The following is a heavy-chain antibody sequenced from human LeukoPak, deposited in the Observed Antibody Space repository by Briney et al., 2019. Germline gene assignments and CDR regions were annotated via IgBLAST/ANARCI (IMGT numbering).Heavy chain of an antibody. D-gene: IGHD2-8*01. CDR2: ISAYNGNT. Sequence: GESLKISCKASGYTFTSYGISWVRQAPGQGLEWMGWISAYNGNTNYAQKLQGRVTMTTDTSTSTAYMELRSLRSDDTAVYYCARDRGIVLMVYAFSGNYGMDVWGQGPTVTVSS. J-gene: IGHJ6*02. V-gene: IGHV1-18*01. CDR3: ARDRGIVLMVYAFSGNYGMDV. CDR1: GYTFTSYG.